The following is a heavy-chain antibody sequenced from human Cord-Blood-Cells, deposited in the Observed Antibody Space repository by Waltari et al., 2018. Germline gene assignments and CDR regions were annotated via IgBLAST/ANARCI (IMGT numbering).Heavy chain of an antibody. CDR3: ARSPTTVTTQFDY. CDR1: GGSISSSSYY. V-gene: IGHV4-39*07. D-gene: IGHD4-17*01. J-gene: IGHJ4*02. CDR2: IYYSGGT. Sequence: QLQLQESGPGLVKPSETLSLTCTVSGGSISSSSYYWGWIRQPPGKGVEWIGSIYYSGGTSYSPSRKSRVTISVDTSKNQFSLKLSSVTAADTAVYYCARSPTTVTTQFDYWGQGTLVTVSS.